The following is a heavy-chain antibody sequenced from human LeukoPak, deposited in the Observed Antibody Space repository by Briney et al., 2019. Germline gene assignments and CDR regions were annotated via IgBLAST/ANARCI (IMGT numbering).Heavy chain of an antibody. J-gene: IGHJ4*02. V-gene: IGHV4-59*11. CDR1: GGSISSHY. CDR2: IYYSGST. CDR3: ARGPREEGDFDY. Sequence: SETLSLTRTVSGGSISSHYWSRIRQPPGKGLEWIGYIYYSGSTNYNPSLKSRVTISVDTSKNQFSLKLSSVTAADTAVYYCARGPREEGDFDYWGQGTLVTVSS.